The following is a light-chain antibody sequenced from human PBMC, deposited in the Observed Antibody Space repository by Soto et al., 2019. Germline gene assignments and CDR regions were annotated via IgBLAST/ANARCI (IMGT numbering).Light chain of an antibody. CDR2: EVS. V-gene: IGLV2-14*01. CDR1: SSDVGGYNY. CDR3: SSYTTSRTLV. Sequence: QSALTQPASVSGSPGQSITISCTGTSSDVGGYNYVSWYQQHPGKVPKLMIFEVSNWPSGVSNRFSGSKSGNTASLTISGLQAEDEADYYCSSYTTSRTLVFGPGTKLTVL. J-gene: IGLJ1*01.